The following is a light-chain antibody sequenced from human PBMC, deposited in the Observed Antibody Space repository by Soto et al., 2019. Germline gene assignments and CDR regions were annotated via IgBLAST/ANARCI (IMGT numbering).Light chain of an antibody. CDR2: DVS. V-gene: IGLV2-14*01. J-gene: IGLJ1*01. CDR3: SSYTTSNTRQIV. Sequence: QSVLTQPASVSGSPGQSITISCTETSGDVGGYNYVSWYQQHPGKAPKLMIYDVSNRPSGVSNRFSGSKSGNTASLTISGLQAEDEADYYCSSYTTSNTRQIVFGTGTKVTVL. CDR1: SGDVGGYNY.